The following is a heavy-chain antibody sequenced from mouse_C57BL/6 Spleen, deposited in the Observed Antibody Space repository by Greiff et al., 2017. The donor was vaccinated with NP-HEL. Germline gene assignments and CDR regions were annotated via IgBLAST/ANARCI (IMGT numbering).Heavy chain of an antibody. D-gene: IGHD1-1*01. CDR3: TRSRGLYGSSYVNWYFDV. CDR2: IDPETGGT. V-gene: IGHV1-15*01. J-gene: IGHJ1*03. Sequence: VQLQESGAELVRPGASVTLSCKASGYTFTDYEMHWVKQTPVHGLEWIGAIDPETGGTAYNQKFKGKAILTADKSSSTAYMELRSLTSEDSAVYYCTRSRGLYGSSYVNWYFDVWGTGTTVTVSS. CDR1: GYTFTDYE.